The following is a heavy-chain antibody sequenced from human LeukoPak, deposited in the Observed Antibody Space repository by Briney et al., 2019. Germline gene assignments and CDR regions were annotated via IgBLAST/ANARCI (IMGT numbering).Heavy chain of an antibody. V-gene: IGHV4-34*01. Sequence: SETLSLTCAVYGGSFSGYYWSWIRQPPGKGLEWIGEINHSGSTNYNPSLKSRVTISVDTSKNQFSLKLSSVTAADTAVYYCARCSSDAFDIWGQGTMVTVSS. J-gene: IGHJ3*02. CDR3: ARCSSDAFDI. CDR1: GGSFSGYY. CDR2: INHSGST.